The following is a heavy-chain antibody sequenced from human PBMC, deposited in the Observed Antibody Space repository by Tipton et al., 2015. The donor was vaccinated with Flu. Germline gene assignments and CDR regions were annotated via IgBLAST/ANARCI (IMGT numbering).Heavy chain of an antibody. D-gene: IGHD6-19*01. V-gene: IGHV3-21*04. J-gene: IGHJ3*02. CDR2: ISSGSDYI. CDR1: GFTFSSFS. Sequence: GSLRLSCAASGFTFSSFSMNWVRQTPGKGLEWVSSISSGSDYIYYADSVKGRFTISRDNAEDSLYLQMDSLRVDNTAVYYCARGGRAVAGRPFDIWGQGTMVTVSP. CDR3: ARGGRAVAGRPFDI.